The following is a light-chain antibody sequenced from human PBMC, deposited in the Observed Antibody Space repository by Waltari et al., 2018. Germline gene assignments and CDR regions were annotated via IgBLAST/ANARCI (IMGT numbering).Light chain of an antibody. V-gene: IGLV2-14*03. CDR2: DVS. Sequence: QSALTQPAAVSGSPGQPITISCTGASSDIGGSHYVPWYQQHPGKAPKLMIYDVSNRPSGISNRFSGSKSGNTASLTISGLQADDEADYYCSSYTSSNTLDVLFGGGTKLTVL. CDR1: SSDIGGSHY. J-gene: IGLJ2*01. CDR3: SSYTSSNTLDVL.